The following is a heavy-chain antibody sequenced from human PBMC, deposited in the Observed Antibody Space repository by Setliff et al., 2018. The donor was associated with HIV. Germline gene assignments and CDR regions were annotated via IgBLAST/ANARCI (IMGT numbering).Heavy chain of an antibody. D-gene: IGHD3-10*01. J-gene: IGHJ5*02. CDR2: ISYDGTNK. CDR3: ARGRYGSGTYYPFNGFHP. Sequence: GGSLSLSCAASGFTFISYAMHWVRQAPGKGLDWVAVISYDGTNKYYADSVKGRFTISRDNSKNTLYLQMNSLRADDTAVYYCARGRYGSGTYYPFNGFHPWGQGTLVTVSS. V-gene: IGHV3-30*04. CDR1: GFTFISYA.